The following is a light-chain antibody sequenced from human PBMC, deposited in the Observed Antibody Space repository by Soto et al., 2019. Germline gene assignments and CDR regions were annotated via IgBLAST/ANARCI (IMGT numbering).Light chain of an antibody. CDR2: WAS. V-gene: IGKV4-1*01. J-gene: IGKJ4*01. Sequence: DIVMTQSPASLAVSLGERATINCKSSQSVLFSSSNNNYLAWYQQKPGQPPKLLIYWASNRESGVPDRFSGSGSGTDFTLTISSLQAEDVAVYYCQQYYSTPLTFGGGTKVDIK. CDR1: QSVLFSSSNNNY. CDR3: QQYYSTPLT.